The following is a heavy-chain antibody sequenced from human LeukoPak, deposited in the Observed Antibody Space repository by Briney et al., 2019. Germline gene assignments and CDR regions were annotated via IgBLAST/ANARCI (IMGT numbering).Heavy chain of an antibody. J-gene: IGHJ4*02. D-gene: IGHD6-19*01. CDR1: GFSFAYYA. CDR2: ITANGDST. CDR3: ARGGIGVAGDFES. Sequence: GGSLRLSCAAPGFSFAYYAMHWVRQAPGKGLEWVSLITANGDSTYYADSVKGRFTISRDNSKNTLYLQMNSLRAEDTAVYYCARGGIGVAGDFESWGQGTLVTVSS. V-gene: IGHV3-43*02.